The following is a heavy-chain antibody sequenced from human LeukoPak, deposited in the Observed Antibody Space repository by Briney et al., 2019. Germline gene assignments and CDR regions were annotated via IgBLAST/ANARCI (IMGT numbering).Heavy chain of an antibody. CDR1: GFTFRSYS. J-gene: IGHJ4*02. Sequence: GGSLILSCSASGFTFRSYSMNWVRQAPGKGLEWVSSISSNSSNIYYADSVKGRFTISRDNAKNSLYLQMNSLRAEDTAVYYCARDMVRDDFDYWGRGTLVTVSS. V-gene: IGHV3-21*01. D-gene: IGHD3-10*01. CDR3: ARDMVRDDFDY. CDR2: ISSNSSNI.